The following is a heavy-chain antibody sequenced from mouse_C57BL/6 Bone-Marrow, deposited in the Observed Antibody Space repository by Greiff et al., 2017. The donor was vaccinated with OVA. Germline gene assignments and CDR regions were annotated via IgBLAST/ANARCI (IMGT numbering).Heavy chain of an antibody. D-gene: IGHD2-4*01. Sequence: EVQLQESGPGLVKPSQSLSLTCSVTGYSITSGYYWNWIRQFPGNKLEWMGYISYDGSNNYNPSLKNRISITRDTSKNQFFLKLNSVTTEDTATYYCARGPYDYDSWFAYWGQGTLVTVSA. V-gene: IGHV3-6*01. J-gene: IGHJ3*01. CDR3: ARGPYDYDSWFAY. CDR2: ISYDGSN. CDR1: GYSITSGYY.